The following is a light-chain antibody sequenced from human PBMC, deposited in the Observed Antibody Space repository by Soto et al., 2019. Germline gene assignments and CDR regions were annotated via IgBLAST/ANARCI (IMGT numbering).Light chain of an antibody. CDR3: QLYGSSPYT. J-gene: IGKJ2*01. CDR1: QSVSSSY. Sequence: EIVLTQSPGTLSLSPGERATLSCRASQSVSSSYLAWYQQKHGQAPRLLIYVASSRATGIPDRFSGSGSGTDFTLTISRLEPEDFAVYYCQLYGSSPYTFGQGTKPEIK. V-gene: IGKV3-20*01. CDR2: VAS.